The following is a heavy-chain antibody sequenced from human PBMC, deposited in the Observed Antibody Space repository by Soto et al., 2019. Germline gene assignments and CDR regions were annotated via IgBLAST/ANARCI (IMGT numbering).Heavy chain of an antibody. CDR2: ISAYNGNT. Sequence: QVKLVQSGTEVKKPGASMKVSCKASGYGFATSGISWVRQAPGQGLEWMGWISAYNGNTNYDQKLQDRIIMTTDTSTSTAYLELRSLRSDDTAVYYCARAGQYYDSSGYADWGQGTLVTVSS. CDR1: GYGFATSG. CDR3: ARAGQYYDSSGYAD. V-gene: IGHV1-18*01. D-gene: IGHD3-22*01. J-gene: IGHJ4*02.